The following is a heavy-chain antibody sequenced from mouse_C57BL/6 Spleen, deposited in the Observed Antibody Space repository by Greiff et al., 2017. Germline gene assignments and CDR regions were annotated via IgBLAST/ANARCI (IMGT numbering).Heavy chain of an antibody. CDR3: ANYYGSRAWFAY. CDR1: GFNIKDYY. J-gene: IGHJ3*01. Sequence: VQLKQSGAELVKPGASVKLSCTASGFNIKDYYMHWVKQRTEQGLEWIGRIDPEGGETKYDPKFQGKATITADTSSNTAYLQLSSLTYEDTAVYYCANYYGSRAWFAYWGQGTLVTVSA. D-gene: IGHD1-1*01. CDR2: IDPEGGET. V-gene: IGHV14-2*01.